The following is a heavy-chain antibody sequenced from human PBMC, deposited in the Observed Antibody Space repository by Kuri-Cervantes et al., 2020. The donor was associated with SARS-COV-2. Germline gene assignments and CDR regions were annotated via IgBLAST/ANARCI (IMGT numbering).Heavy chain of an antibody. CDR1: GYTFTGYY. D-gene: IGHD3-22*01. J-gene: IGHJ6*03. CDR3: ALGYWGSGYPRYYYYMDV. V-gene: IGHV1-2*02. Sequence: ASVKVSCKASGYTFTGYYMHWVRQAPGQGLEWMGWINPNSGGTNYAQKFQGRVTITADESTSTAYMELSSLRSEDTAVYYCALGYWGSGYPRYYYYMDVWGKGNPGHRLL. CDR2: INPNSGGT.